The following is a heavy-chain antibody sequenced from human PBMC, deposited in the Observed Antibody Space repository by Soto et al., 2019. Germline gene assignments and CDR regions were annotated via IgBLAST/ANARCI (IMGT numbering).Heavy chain of an antibody. J-gene: IGHJ5*02. D-gene: IGHD2-15*01. CDR1: GFTFSSYS. V-gene: IGHV3-21*01. CDR2: ISSSSSYI. Sequence: PGGSLRLSCAASGFTFSSYSMNWVRQAPGKGLEWVSSISSSSSYIYYADSVKGRFTISSDNAKNSLYLQMNSLRAEDTAVYYCARGHLGYCSGGSCYDWFDPWGQGTLVTVSS. CDR3: ARGHLGYCSGGSCYDWFDP.